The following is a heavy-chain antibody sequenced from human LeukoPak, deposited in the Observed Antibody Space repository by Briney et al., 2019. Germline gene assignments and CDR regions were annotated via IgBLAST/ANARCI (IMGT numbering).Heavy chain of an antibody. J-gene: IGHJ4*02. D-gene: IGHD2-2*01. V-gene: IGHV3-33*01. CDR2: IYYDGSNK. CDR3: ASEIPNLRYCSSTSCDY. Sequence: GGSLRLSCAASGFTFRTYGMHWVRQAPGKGLEWVAIIYYDGSNKYYTDSVKGRFTISRDDSKNTLYLQMSSLRAEDTAVYYCASEIPNLRYCSSTSCDYWGQGTLVTVSS. CDR1: GFTFRTYG.